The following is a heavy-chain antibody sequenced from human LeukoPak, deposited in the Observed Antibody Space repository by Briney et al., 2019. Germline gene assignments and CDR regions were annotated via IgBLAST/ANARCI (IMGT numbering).Heavy chain of an antibody. J-gene: IGHJ6*02. D-gene: IGHD1-26*01. CDR3: ARAWGVGATWFYYYYGMDV. V-gene: IGHV1-8*01. CDR2: MNPNSGNT. CDR1: GYTSTSYD. Sequence: ASVKVSCKASGYTSTSYDINWVRQATGQGLEWMGWMNPNSGNTGYAQKFQGRVTMTRNTSISTAYMELSSLRSEDTAVYYCARAWGVGATWFYYYYGMDVWGQGTTVTVSS.